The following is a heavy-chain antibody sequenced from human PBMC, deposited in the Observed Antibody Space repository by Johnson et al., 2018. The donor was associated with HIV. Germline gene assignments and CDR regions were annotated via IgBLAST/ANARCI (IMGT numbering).Heavy chain of an antibody. V-gene: IGHV3-30*02. CDR3: ARDRGAFDI. CDR1: GFTFSSYA. Sequence: QVQLVESGGGVVQPGRSLRLSCAASGFTFSSYAMHWVRQAPGKGLEWVAFIRYDGSNKYYVDSVKGRFTISRDNSKNTLYLQMNSLRTEDTAMYYCARDRGAFDIWGQGTMVTVSS. J-gene: IGHJ3*02. CDR2: IRYDGSNK.